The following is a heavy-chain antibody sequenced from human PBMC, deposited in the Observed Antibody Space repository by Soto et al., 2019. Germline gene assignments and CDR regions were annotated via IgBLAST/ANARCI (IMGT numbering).Heavy chain of an antibody. J-gene: IGHJ6*02. Sequence: QVQLQESGPRLVKPSETLSLTCTVSGGSLRSYYCIWFRQPPGKGLEWVGYINSSGGPFYNPSLKSRVTRSVDTSNNQYTLMVNSVTATDTAVSYCAIQGFGELLGLVDVWGQGNTVTVSS. CDR1: GGSLRSYY. D-gene: IGHD3-10*01. V-gene: IGHV4-59*08. CDR2: INSSGGP. CDR3: AIQGFGELLGLVDV.